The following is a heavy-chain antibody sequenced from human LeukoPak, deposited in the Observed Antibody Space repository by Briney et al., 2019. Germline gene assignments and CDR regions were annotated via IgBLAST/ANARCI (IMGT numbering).Heavy chain of an antibody. CDR2: IYYSGST. CDR1: GGSISSYY. Sequence: PSETLSLTCTVSGGSISSYYWSWIRQPPGKGLEWIGYIYYSGSTNYNPSLKSRVTISVDTSKNQFSLKLSSVTAADRAVYYCARRYVSIDYWGQGTLVTVSS. D-gene: IGHD1-1*01. V-gene: IGHV4-59*12. CDR3: ARRYVSIDY. J-gene: IGHJ4*02.